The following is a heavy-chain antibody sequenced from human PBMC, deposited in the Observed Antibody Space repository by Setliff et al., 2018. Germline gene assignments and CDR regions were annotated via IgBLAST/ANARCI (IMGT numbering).Heavy chain of an antibody. V-gene: IGHV4-38-2*02. D-gene: IGHD3-3*01. CDR3: VRGFTIFGVVKLERWFDP. J-gene: IGHJ5*02. CDR1: GYSISSGYY. Sequence: SETLSLTCTVSGYSISSGYYWGWIRQPPGKGLEWLGTISHSGSTSYNSSLESRVTMSVDTSKNQFFLKLSSVTAADTAVYYCVRGFTIFGVVKLERWFDPWGQGTLVTVSS. CDR2: ISHSGST.